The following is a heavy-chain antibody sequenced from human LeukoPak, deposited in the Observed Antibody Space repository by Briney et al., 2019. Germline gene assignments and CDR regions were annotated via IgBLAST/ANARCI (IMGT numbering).Heavy chain of an antibody. CDR3: ATPPGDWGSDYYFDY. J-gene: IGHJ4*02. D-gene: IGHD7-27*01. V-gene: IGHV1-24*01. CDR1: GYTLTELS. CDR2: SDPEDGET. Sequence: ASVKVSCKVSGYTLTELSMHWVRQAPGKGLEWMGGSDPEDGETIYAQKFQGRVTMTEDTSTDTAYMELSSLRSEDTAVYYCATPPGDWGSDYYFDYWGQGTLVTVSS.